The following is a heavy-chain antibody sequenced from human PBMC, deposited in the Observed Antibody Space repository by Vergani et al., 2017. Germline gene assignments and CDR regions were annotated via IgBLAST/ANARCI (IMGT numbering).Heavy chain of an antibody. J-gene: IGHJ4*02. D-gene: IGHD3-10*01. Sequence: EVQLVESGGGLVQPGGSLRLSCAASGFTFSSYWMHWVRQAPGKGLVWVSRINSDGRSTSYADSVKGRFTISRDNAKNTLYLQMNSLRAEDTAVYYCARESRGGYPWFEGSFWGQGTLVTVSS. CDR3: ARESRGGYPWFEGSF. CDR1: GFTFSSYW. CDR2: INSDGRST. V-gene: IGHV3-74*01.